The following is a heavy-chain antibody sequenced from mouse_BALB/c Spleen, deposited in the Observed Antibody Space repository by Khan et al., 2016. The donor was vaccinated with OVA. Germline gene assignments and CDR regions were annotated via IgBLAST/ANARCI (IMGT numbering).Heavy chain of an antibody. V-gene: IGHV2-6-4*01. CDR1: GFSLSRYN. CDR2: IWGGGGT. J-gene: IGHJ4*01. Sequence: QVQLQQSGPGLVAPSQSLSITCPVSGFSLSRYNIHWVRQPPGKGLEWLGLIWGGGGTDYNSTLKIRLSISKDNSKSQVFLKMNSLQTDDTAMYYCARAYYRYDGYYAMDYWGQGTSVTVSS. D-gene: IGHD2-14*01. CDR3: ARAYYRYDGYYAMDY.